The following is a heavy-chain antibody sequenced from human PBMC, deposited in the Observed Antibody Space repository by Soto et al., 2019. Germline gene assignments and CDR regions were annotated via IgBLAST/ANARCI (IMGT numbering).Heavy chain of an antibody. D-gene: IGHD1-1*01. CDR2: MNPYSGNT. CDR3: ARVLAGVKATYKWNGPEI. J-gene: IGHJ3*02. V-gene: IGHV1-8*01. CDR1: GHTFNSDD. Sequence: SVKVSCKASGHTFNSDDISWVRQATGQGLEWMGWMNPYSGNTDYAQKFQGRVTMTRNTSTSTAYMELSSLRSEDTAVYYCARVLAGVKATYKWNGPEIWGQGTMVTVSS.